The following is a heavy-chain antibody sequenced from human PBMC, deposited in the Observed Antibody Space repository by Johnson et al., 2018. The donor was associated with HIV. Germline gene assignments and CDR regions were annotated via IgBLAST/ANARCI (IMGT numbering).Heavy chain of an antibody. Sequence: QVQLVESGGGLVKPGGSLRLSCAASGFIFSDYYMSWIRQAPGKGLEWVSYISSSGSTIYYADSVKGRFTISRDHAKNSLYLQMNSLRPEDTAVYYCARDHGWSRGWLFDAFDIWGQGTMVTVSS. V-gene: IGHV3-11*04. D-gene: IGHD6-19*01. CDR2: ISSSGSTI. CDR3: ARDHGWSRGWLFDAFDI. CDR1: GFIFSDYY. J-gene: IGHJ3*02.